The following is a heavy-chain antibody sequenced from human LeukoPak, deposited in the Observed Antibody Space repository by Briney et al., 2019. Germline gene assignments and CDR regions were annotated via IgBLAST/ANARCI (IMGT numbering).Heavy chain of an antibody. CDR2: MSYSGRT. D-gene: IGHD4-17*01. J-gene: IGHJ5*02. V-gene: IGHV4-34*01. CDR3: ARSPQGTATTANWLDP. Sequence: SETLSLTCAVYGGSFSGYYWGWIRQPPGKGLEWIGSMSYSGRTYYNPSLKTRVTVSLDTSKNQFSLNLISVTAADTAVYYCARSPQGTATTANWLDPWGQGTLVTASS. CDR1: GGSFSGYY.